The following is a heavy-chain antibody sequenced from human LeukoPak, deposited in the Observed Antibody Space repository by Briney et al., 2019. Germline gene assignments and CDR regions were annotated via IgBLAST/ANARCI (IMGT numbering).Heavy chain of an antibody. V-gene: IGHV3-21*01. J-gene: IGHJ4*02. CDR2: ISSSSSYI. D-gene: IGHD3-22*01. CDR3: ATWTYSDSSGYYYFEY. Sequence: PGGSLRLSCAASGFIFSSYSMNWVRQAPGKGLEWVSSISSSSSYIYYADSVKGRFTISRDNAKNSLYLQMNSLRAEDTAVYYCATWTYSDSSGYYYFEYWGQGALVTVSS. CDR1: GFIFSSYS.